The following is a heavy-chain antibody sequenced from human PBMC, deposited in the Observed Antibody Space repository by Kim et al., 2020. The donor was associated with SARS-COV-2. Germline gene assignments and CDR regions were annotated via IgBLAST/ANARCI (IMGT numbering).Heavy chain of an antibody. J-gene: IGHJ4*02. CDR3: LGGFYFDY. V-gene: IGHV1-3*01. CDR2: GNGNQ. D-gene: IGHD3-16*01. Sequence: GNGNQTYSRNFQGRVTFTTDTSASTAYMELSFLRSEDSAVYYCLGGFYFDYWGQGTLVTVSS.